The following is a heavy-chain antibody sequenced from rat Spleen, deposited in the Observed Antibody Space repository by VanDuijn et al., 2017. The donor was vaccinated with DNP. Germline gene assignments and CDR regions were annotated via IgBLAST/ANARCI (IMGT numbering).Heavy chain of an antibody. J-gene: IGHJ4*01. Sequence: EVQLVESGGGLVQPGRSLKLSCAASGFTFSNYDMAWVRQAPTKGLEWVASISPSGGSTYYRDSVKGRFTVSRDNAKSSLYLQMDSLRSEDTATYYCAREEIRGPYYYDGYYHDAMDAWGQGTSVTVSS. CDR1: GFTFSNYD. CDR3: AREEIRGPYYYDGYYHDAMDA. CDR2: ISPSGGST. V-gene: IGHV5-25*01. D-gene: IGHD1-12*03.